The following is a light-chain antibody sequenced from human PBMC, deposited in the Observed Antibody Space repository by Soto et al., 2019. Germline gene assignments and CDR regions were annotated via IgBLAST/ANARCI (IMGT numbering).Light chain of an antibody. CDR3: QQRSNWPGT. J-gene: IGKJ1*01. V-gene: IGKV3-11*01. CDR2: DAS. CDR1: QSVSSY. Sequence: EIVLTQSPATLSLSPGERATLSCRASQSVSSYLAWYQQKPGQAPRLLIYDASNRATGIPARFSGSGSGTDFTLTTSSLESEDFAGYYCQQRSNWPGTFGQGPKVEIK.